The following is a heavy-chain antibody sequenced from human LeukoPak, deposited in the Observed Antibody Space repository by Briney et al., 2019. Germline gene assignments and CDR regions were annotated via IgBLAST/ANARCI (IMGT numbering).Heavy chain of an antibody. J-gene: IGHJ4*02. Sequence: PSQTLSLTCTVSGSSINSGRHYWSWIRQPAGKGLEWIGHIYTSGSTNYNPSLQSRVTISVDTSNNQFSLKLRSVTAADTAVYYCARDQIVGALGFFDSWGQGTLVTVSS. CDR3: ARDQIVGALGFFDS. CDR2: IYTSGST. V-gene: IGHV4-61*09. CDR1: GSSINSGRHY. D-gene: IGHD1-26*01.